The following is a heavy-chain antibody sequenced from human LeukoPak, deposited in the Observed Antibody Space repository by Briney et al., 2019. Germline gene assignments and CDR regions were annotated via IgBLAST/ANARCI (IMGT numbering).Heavy chain of an antibody. J-gene: IGHJ3*02. D-gene: IGHD3-10*01. CDR1: GFTFDDYG. CDR2: INWNGGST. Sequence: GGSLRLSCAASGFTFDDYGMSWVRQAPGKGLEWVSGINWNGGSTGYADSVKGRFTISRDNAKNSLYLQMNSLRAEDTALYYCPRVRGILWFGESWAFDIWGQGTMVTVSS. CDR3: PRVRGILWFGESWAFDI. V-gene: IGHV3-20*04.